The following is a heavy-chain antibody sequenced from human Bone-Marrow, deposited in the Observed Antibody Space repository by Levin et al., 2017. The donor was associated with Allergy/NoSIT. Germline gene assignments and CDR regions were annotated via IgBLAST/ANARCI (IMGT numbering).Heavy chain of an antibody. J-gene: IGHJ6*02. CDR3: ARDRPYYDFWSGYDNGMDV. V-gene: IGHV3-30*04. CDR1: GFTFSSYA. D-gene: IGHD3-3*01. Sequence: GGSLRLSCAASGFTFSSYAMHWVRQAPGKGLEWVAVISYDGSNKYYADSVKGRFTISRDNSKNTLYLQMNSLRAEDTAVYYCARDRPYYDFWSGYDNGMDVWGQGTTVTVSS. CDR2: ISYDGSNK.